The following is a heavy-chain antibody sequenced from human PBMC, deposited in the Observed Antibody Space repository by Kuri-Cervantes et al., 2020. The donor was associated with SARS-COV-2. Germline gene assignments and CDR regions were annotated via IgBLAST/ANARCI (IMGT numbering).Heavy chain of an antibody. V-gene: IGHV4-34*01. Sequence: GSLRLSCAVYGGSFSGYYWSWIRQPPGKGLEWIGSIYYSGSTYYNPSLKSRVTISVDTSKNQFSLKLSSVTAADTAVYYCARQVPAAIRGQGFDPWGQGTLVTVSS. CDR2: IYYSGST. CDR1: GGSFSGYY. J-gene: IGHJ5*02. CDR3: ARQVPAAIRGQGFDP. D-gene: IGHD2-2*02.